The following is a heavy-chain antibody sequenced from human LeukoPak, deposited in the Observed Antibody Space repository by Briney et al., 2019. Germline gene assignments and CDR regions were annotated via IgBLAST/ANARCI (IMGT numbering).Heavy chain of an antibody. D-gene: IGHD1-26*01. CDR1: GLTFSSYG. CDR3: AKPKSRIESLSFWYFDL. Sequence: GGSLRLSCAASGLTFSSYGMHWVRQAPGKGLEWVAFIRYDGSNKYYADSVKGRFTISRDNSKNTLYLQMNSLRAEDTAVYYCAKPKSRIESLSFWYFDLWGRGTLVTVSS. J-gene: IGHJ2*01. V-gene: IGHV3-30*02. CDR2: IRYDGSNK.